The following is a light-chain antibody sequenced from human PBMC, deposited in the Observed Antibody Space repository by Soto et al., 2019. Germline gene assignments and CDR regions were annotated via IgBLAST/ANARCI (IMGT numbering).Light chain of an antibody. CDR3: QQYSNYWT. V-gene: IGKV1-5*03. J-gene: IGKJ1*01. CDR2: KAS. Sequence: DIQMTQSPSTLSASVGDRVTITCRASQSINSWLAWYQQKPGKAPKVLIYKASSLESGVPSRFSGSGSGTEFTLTISSLQPDDFATYYCQQYSNYWTLGQGTKVEIK. CDR1: QSINSW.